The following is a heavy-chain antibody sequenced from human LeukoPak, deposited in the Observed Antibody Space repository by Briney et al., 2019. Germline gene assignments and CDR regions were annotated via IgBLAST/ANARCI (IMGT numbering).Heavy chain of an antibody. J-gene: IGHJ3*01. Sequence: ASVKVSCKASGYIFTDYYMHWVRQAPRQGLEWMEWINPKSDGTKYAQNFQGRVTMTWDTSISTAYMEVSRLTADDTAMFYCARDPPGTTAFDLWGQGTMVTVSS. D-gene: IGHD1-1*01. V-gene: IGHV1-2*02. CDR1: GYIFTDYY. CDR2: INPKSDGT. CDR3: ARDPPGTTAFDL.